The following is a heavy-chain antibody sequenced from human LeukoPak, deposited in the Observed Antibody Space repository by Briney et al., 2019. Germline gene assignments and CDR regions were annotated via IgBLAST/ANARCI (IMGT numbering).Heavy chain of an antibody. D-gene: IGHD3-10*01. CDR2: ISSSSSYI. V-gene: IGHV3-21*01. CDR1: GFTFSDYN. Sequence: GGSLRLSCAASGFTFSDYNMNWVRQAPGKGLEWVSSISSSSSYIYYADSVKGRFTISRDNAKTSFYLQMNSLRAEDTAVYYCARPRGNANAFDIWGQGTMVTVSS. CDR3: ARPRGNANAFDI. J-gene: IGHJ3*02.